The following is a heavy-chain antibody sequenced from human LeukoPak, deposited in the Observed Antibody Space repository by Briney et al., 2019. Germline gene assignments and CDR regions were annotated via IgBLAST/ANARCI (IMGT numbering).Heavy chain of an antibody. CDR2: ISGSGGST. CDR1: GFTSSFYG. CDR3: ESHNYGKAYFDY. J-gene: IGHJ4*02. Sequence: GGSLRLSCAASGFTSSFYGMSWVRQAPGKGLEWVSGISGSGGSTYYADSVKGRFTISRDNSKNTLYFQMNSLRAADTAVYYCESHNYGKAYFDYWGQGSLVTVSS. V-gene: IGHV3-23*01. D-gene: IGHD5-18*01.